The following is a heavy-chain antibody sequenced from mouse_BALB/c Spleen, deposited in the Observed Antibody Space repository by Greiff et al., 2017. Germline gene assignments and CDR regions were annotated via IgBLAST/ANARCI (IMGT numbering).Heavy chain of an antibody. D-gene: IGHD1-1*02. CDR2: IYPGNGDT. V-gene: IGHV1-12*01. J-gene: IGHJ2*01. Sequence: QVQLKQPGAELVKPGASVKMSCKASGYTFTSYNMHWVKQTPGQGLEWIGAIYPGNGDTSYNQKFKGKATLTADKSSSTAYMQLSSLTSEDSAVYYCARWGGGYYLDDWGEGTTLTVSS. CDR3: ARWGGGYYLDD. CDR1: GYTFTSYN.